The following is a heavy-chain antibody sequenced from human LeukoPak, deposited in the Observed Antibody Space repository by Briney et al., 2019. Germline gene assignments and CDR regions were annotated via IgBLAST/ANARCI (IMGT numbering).Heavy chain of an antibody. CDR2: ITPSGST. CDR1: GGSFSGYF. V-gene: IGHV4-34*01. Sequence: PSETLSLTCVVYGGSFSGYFWSWIRQPPGKGLEWIGEITPSGSTNYNPSHKSRVSISIDTSKKKLSLRLTSVTAADSAVYYCASSFYYDSRDYWGQGTLVTVSS. D-gene: IGHD3-22*01. J-gene: IGHJ4*02. CDR3: ASSFYYDSRDY.